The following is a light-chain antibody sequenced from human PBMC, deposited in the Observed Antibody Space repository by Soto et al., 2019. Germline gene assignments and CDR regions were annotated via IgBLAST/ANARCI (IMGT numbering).Light chain of an antibody. CDR1: SCNIGSNT. CDR3: AAWDDSLNGVV. Sequence: QAVVTQPPSASGTPGQRVTISCSGSSCNIGSNTVNWYQQLPGTAPKLLIYSNNQRPSGVPDRFSGSKSGTSASLAISGLQSEDEADYYCAAWDDSLNGVVFGGGTQLTVL. CDR2: SNN. J-gene: IGLJ2*01. V-gene: IGLV1-44*01.